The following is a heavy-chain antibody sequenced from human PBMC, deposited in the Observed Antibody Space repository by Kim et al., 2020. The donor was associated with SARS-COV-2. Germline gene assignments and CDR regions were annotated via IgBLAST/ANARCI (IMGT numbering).Heavy chain of an antibody. CDR2: ISWNSDIM. Sequence: GGSLRLSCAASGFTFDDYAMHWVRQAPGKGLEWVSGISWNSDIMGYADSVKGRFTIFRDNAKNSLYLQMSSLKTEDTAFYYCAKDSGYYYDSSGSYLDFRGQGTLVTVSS. CDR3: AKDSGYYYDSSGSYLDF. J-gene: IGHJ4*02. D-gene: IGHD3-22*01. CDR1: GFTFDDYA. V-gene: IGHV3-9*01.